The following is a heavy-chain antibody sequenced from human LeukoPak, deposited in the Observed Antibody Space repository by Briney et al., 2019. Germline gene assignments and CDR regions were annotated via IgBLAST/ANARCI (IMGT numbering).Heavy chain of an antibody. CDR2: IYNSGST. CDR3: ARGSTVTPYYFDY. CDR1: SDSISSYY. V-gene: IGHV4-59*01. D-gene: IGHD4-17*01. Sequence: SETLSLTCTVSSDSISSYYWSWIRQPPGKGLEWIGHIYNSGSTSYNPSLKSRVTISVDTSKNQFSLKVSSVTAADTAVYHCARGSTVTPYYFDYWGLGTLVTVSS. J-gene: IGHJ4*02.